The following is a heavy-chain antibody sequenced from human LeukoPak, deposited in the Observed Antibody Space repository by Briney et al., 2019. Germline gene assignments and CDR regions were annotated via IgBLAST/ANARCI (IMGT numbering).Heavy chain of an antibody. V-gene: IGHV4-38-2*01. D-gene: IGHD3-10*01. CDR2: IYHRGST. J-gene: IGHJ5*02. CDR1: GYSISSGYY. CDR3: ARDLSRYGSGRSGGFDP. Sequence: SETLSLTCAVSGYSISSGYYWGWIRQPPGKGLEWIGSIYHRGSTYYNPSLKSRVTISVDTSKTQFSLKLSSVTAADTAVYYCARDLSRYGSGRSGGFDPWGQGTLITVSS.